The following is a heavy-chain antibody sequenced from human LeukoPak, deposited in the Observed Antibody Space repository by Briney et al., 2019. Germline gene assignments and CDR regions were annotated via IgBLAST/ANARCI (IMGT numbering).Heavy chain of an antibody. CDR2: ISWNSGSI. V-gene: IGHV3-9*01. J-gene: IGHJ6*03. CDR1: GFTFDDYA. D-gene: IGHD1-26*01. CDR3: ARVIEGRGSFPTYYYYYYMDV. Sequence: GGSLRLSCAASGFTFDDYAMHWVRQAPGKGLEWVSGISWNSGSIGYADSVKGRFTISRDNAKNSLYLQMNSLRAEDTALYYCARVIEGRGSFPTYYYYYYMDVWGKGTTVTVSS.